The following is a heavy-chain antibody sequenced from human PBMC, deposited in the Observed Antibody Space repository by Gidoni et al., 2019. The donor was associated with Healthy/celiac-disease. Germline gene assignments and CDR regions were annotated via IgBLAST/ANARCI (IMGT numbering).Heavy chain of an antibody. D-gene: IGHD6-19*01. Sequence: QVQLQESGPGLVKPSETLSLTCTVSGGSISSYYWSWIRQPPGKGLEWIGYIYYSGSTNYNPSLKSRVTISVDTSKNQFSLKLSSVTAAATAVYFCARQVDSSGWPGSGFDPWGQGTLVTVSS. V-gene: IGHV4-59*08. CDR1: GGSISSYY. CDR3: ARQVDSSGWPGSGFDP. CDR2: IYYSGST. J-gene: IGHJ5*02.